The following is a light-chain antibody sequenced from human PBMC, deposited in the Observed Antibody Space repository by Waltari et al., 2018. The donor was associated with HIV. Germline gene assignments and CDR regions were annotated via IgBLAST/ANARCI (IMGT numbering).Light chain of an antibody. CDR3: SSYTSSSTLVV. CDR2: DVS. V-gene: IGLV2-14*01. CDR1: SSDVGGYNY. J-gene: IGLJ2*01. Sequence: LTQPASVSGSPGQSITISCTGTSSDVGGYNYVSWYQQHPGKAPKLMIYDVSNRPSGVSNRFSGSKSGNTASLTISGLQAEDEADYYCSSYTSSSTLVVFGGGTKLTVL.